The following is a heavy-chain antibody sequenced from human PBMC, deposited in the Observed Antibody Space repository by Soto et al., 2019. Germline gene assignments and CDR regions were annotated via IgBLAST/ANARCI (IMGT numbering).Heavy chain of an antibody. CDR1: GYSFTSYW. CDR3: ARQSPYDILTGYYFDY. D-gene: IGHD3-9*01. J-gene: IGHJ4*02. CDR2: IYPGDSDT. Sequence: GESLKISCKGSGYSFTSYWIGWVRQMPGKGLEWMGIIYPGDSDTRYSPSFQGQVTISADKSISTAYLQWSSLKASDTAMYYCARQSPYDILTGYYFDYWGQGTLVTVSS. V-gene: IGHV5-51*01.